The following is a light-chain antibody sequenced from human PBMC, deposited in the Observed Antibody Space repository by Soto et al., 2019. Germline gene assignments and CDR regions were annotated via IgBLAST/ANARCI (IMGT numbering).Light chain of an antibody. CDR1: QSISSS. Sequence: DIQMTQSPSSLSASVGDRVTITCRASQSISSSLNWYQQKPGKAPKLLIYAASSLQGGVPSGFSGSGSGTDFTLTISSLQPEDFATYYCQQSYSTPYTFGQGTRLEIK. CDR2: AAS. J-gene: IGKJ5*01. V-gene: IGKV1-39*01. CDR3: QQSYSTPYT.